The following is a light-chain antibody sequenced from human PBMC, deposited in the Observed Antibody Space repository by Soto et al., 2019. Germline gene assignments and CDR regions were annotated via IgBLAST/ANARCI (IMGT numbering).Light chain of an antibody. CDR1: QNVDNNS. V-gene: IGKV3-20*01. CDR2: GAS. J-gene: IGKJ2*01. CDR3: QQYGSLPYT. Sequence: ENVLTQSPGTLSLSPGERATLSCRASQNVDNNSLAWYQHTPGQPPRLLIFGASTRAAGIPDRFSGSGSGTDCTVSISRLEPEDFVVYHCQQYGSLPYTFGQGTKLDI.